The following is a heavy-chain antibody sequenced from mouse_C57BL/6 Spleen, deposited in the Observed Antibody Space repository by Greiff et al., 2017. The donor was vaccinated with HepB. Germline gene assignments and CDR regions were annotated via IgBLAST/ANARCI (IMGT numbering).Heavy chain of an antibody. D-gene: IGHD2-4*01. V-gene: IGHV1-64*01. CDR2: IHPNSGST. CDR1: GYTFTSYW. CDR3: ARRRDDYDENYFDY. J-gene: IGHJ2*01. Sequence: QVQLQQPGAELVKPGASVKLSCKASGYTFTSYWMHWVKQRPGQGLEWIGMIHPNSGSTNYNEKFKSKATLTVDKSSSTAYMQLSSLTSEDSAVYYCARRRDDYDENYFDYWGQGTTLTVSS.